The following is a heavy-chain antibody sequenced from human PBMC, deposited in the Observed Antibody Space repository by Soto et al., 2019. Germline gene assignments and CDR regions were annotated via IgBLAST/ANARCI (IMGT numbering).Heavy chain of an antibody. Sequence: SVKVSCKASGATFTSSTVYWVRPARGQPPEWIGWILVGSGQTNSAQKFQGRVAITRDMSTYTAYLELNSLRSDDSAVYYCAAISSGYYRVFDYWG. V-gene: IGHV1-58*01. CDR1: GATFTSST. J-gene: IGHJ4*01. CDR3: AAISSGYYRVFDY. CDR2: ILVGSGQT. D-gene: IGHD3-22*01.